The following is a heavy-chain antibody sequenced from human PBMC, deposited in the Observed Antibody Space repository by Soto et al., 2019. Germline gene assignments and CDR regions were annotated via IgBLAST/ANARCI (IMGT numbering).Heavy chain of an antibody. J-gene: IGHJ4*02. CDR3: ARCSGGSCYQGVFDY. D-gene: IGHD2-15*01. CDR1: GSPFSSFR. Sequence: EVQLVESGGGLVKPGGPLRLSCAASGSPFSSFRRNWARQAPGKGLEWVSSISSSSGYIYYADSVKGRFTISRDNAKNSLYLQMNSLRAEDTAVYYCARCSGGSCYQGVFDYWGQGTLVTVSS. V-gene: IGHV3-21*01. CDR2: ISSSSGYI.